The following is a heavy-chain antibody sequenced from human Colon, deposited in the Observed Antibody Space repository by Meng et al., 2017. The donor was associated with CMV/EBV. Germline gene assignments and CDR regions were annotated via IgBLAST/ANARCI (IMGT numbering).Heavy chain of an antibody. CDR2: IIPIFGTA. J-gene: IGHJ6*02. CDR1: GYTFTDYY. CDR3: ASPPPMVRGVIIEQPYYYYGMDV. V-gene: IGHV1-69*05. D-gene: IGHD3-10*01. Sequence: SVKVSCKASGYTFTDYYIHWVRQAPGHGLEWMGGIIPIFGTANYAQKFQGRVTITTDESTSTAYMELSSLRSEDTAVYYCASPPPMVRGVIIEQPYYYYGMDVWGQGTTITVSS.